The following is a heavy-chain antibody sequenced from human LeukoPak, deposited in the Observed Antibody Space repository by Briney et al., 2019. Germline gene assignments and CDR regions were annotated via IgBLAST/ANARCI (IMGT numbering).Heavy chain of an antibody. J-gene: IGHJ4*02. CDR1: GGSFSGYY. V-gene: IGHV4-34*01. D-gene: IGHD1-26*01. CDR3: ARVGVGATTYYFDY. Sequence: SETLSLTCAVYGGSFSGYYWSWIRQPPGKGLEWIGEINHSGSTNYNPSLKSRVTISVGTSKNQFSLKLSSVTAADTAVYYCARVGVGATTYYFDYWGQGTLVTVSS. CDR2: INHSGST.